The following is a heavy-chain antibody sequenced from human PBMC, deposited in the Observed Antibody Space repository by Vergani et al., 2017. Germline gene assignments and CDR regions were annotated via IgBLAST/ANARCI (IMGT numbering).Heavy chain of an antibody. CDR3: ARDSRTLSIVVVPAAHPMDV. CDR2: IIPIFGTA. Sequence: QVQLVQSGAEVKKPGSSVKVSCKASGGTFSSYAISWVRQAPGQGLEWMGGIIPIFGTANYAQKFQGRVPITADESTCTAYMELSSLRSEDTAVYYCARDSRTLSIVVVPAAHPMDVWGQGTTVTVSS. CDR1: GGTFSSYA. J-gene: IGHJ6*02. D-gene: IGHD2-2*01. V-gene: IGHV1-69*12.